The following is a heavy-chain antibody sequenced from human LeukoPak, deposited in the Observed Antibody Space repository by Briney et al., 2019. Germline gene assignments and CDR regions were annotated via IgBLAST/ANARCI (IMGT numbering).Heavy chain of an antibody. V-gene: IGHV1-69*13. J-gene: IGHJ4*02. CDR3: ARDIAVAGTVGYFDY. D-gene: IGHD6-19*01. CDR1: GGTFSSYA. CDR2: IIPIFGTA. Sequence: GASVKVSCKASGGTFSSYAISWVRQAPGQGLEWMGGIIPIFGTANYAQKFQGRVTITADESTSTAYMELSSLRSEDTAVYYCARDIAVAGTVGYFDYWGQGTLVTVSS.